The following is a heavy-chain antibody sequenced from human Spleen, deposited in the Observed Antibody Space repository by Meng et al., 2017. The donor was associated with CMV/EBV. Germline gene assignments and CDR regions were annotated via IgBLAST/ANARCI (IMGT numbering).Heavy chain of an antibody. V-gene: IGHV3-11*01. CDR2: ISNSGSTI. CDR3: ARARDRSIPGRFAP. CDR1: GFTVSDNY. J-gene: IGHJ5*02. D-gene: IGHD1-14*01. Sequence: ASGFTVSDNYRSWIRKAPGKGLEWLSYISNSGSTIYQVDSVKGRFTISRDNAEKTLYLQMSSLRADDTGVYYCARARDRSIPGRFAPWGQGTLVTVSS.